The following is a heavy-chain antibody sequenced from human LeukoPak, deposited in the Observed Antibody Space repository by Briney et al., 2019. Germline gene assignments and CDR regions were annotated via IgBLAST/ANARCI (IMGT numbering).Heavy chain of an antibody. CDR1: GFTFSSHS. CDR3: ARDGGYTNGHPFDY. V-gene: IGHV3-30*04. CDR2: ISNDGRQ. D-gene: IGHD2-8*01. J-gene: IGHJ4*02. Sequence: GGSLRLSCAASGFTFSSHSIHCVRQAPGKGLEWVALISNDGRQYYADSVKGRFTITRDNSKNTVYLQMNSLSVEDTAVYLCARDGGYTNGHPFDYWGQGTLVTVSS.